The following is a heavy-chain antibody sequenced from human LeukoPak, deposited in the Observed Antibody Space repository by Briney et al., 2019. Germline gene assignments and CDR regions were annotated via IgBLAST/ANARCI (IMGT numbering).Heavy chain of an antibody. Sequence: GASVKVSCKASGNTFTTYALHWVRQASGQGLEWMGWINAGTGHTKNSQKFQGRVTITRDTSASAAYMELSSLRSEDTAVYYCATRAPSIAELVHAFDIWGQGTMVTVSS. D-gene: IGHD6-6*01. J-gene: IGHJ3*02. V-gene: IGHV1-3*01. CDR2: INAGTGHT. CDR1: GNTFTTYA. CDR3: ATRAPSIAELVHAFDI.